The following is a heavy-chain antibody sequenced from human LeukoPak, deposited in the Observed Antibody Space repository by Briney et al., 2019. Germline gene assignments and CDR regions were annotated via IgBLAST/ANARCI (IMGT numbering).Heavy chain of an antibody. D-gene: IGHD6-13*01. CDR1: GGSISSGGYC. Sequence: SETLSLTCTVSGGSISSGGYCWSWLRQHPGKGLEWIGYIYYSGSTYYNPSLKSRVTISVDTSKNQFSLKLSSVTAADTAVYYCASRAAAGTFSFDIWGQGTKVTVSS. CDR3: ASRAAAGTFSFDI. J-gene: IGHJ3*02. CDR2: IYYSGST. V-gene: IGHV4-31*03.